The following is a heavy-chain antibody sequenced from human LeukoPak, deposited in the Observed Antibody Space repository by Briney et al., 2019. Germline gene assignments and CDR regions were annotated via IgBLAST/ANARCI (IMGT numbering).Heavy chain of an antibody. D-gene: IGHD3-10*01. J-gene: IGHJ4*02. CDR3: ARDLLLYFGEVTMAFDY. CDR2: SSSSGSTI. CDR1: GFTFSDYY. Sequence: GSLRLSCAASGFTFSDYYMSWIRQAPGKGLEWVSYSSSSGSTIYYADSVKGRFTISRDNAKNSLYLQMNSLRAEDTAVYYCARDLLLYFGEVTMAFDYWGLGTLVTVSS. V-gene: IGHV3-11*04.